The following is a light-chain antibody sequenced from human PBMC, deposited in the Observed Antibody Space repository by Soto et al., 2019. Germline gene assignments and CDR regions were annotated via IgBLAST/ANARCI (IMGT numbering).Light chain of an antibody. V-gene: IGKV3-15*01. J-gene: IGKJ1*01. Sequence: EIVMTQSPATLSVSPGERATLSCRASQSVSSNLAWYQQKPGQAPRLLIYGASTRATGIPARFSGSGSGTELTLTISSPQSEDFAVYYCQQYNNWLGTFGQGTKVEIK. CDR3: QQYNNWLGT. CDR1: QSVSSN. CDR2: GAS.